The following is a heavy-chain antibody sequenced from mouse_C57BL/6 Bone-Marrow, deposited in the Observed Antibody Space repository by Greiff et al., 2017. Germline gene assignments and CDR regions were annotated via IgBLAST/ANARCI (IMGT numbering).Heavy chain of an antibody. V-gene: IGHV5-4*01. Sequence: EVQLMESGGGLVKPGGSLKLSCAASGFTFSSYAMSWVRQTPEKRLEWVATISDGGSYTYYPDNVKGRFAIARDNAKNNLYLHMSHLKSEDTAMYYCARGRGQLRLNYYDYWGQGTTLTVSS. CDR2: ISDGGSYT. D-gene: IGHD3-2*02. J-gene: IGHJ2*01. CDR3: ARGRGQLRLNYYDY. CDR1: GFTFSSYA.